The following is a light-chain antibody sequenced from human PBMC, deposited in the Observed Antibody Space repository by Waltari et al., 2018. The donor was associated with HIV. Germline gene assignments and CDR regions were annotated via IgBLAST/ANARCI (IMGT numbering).Light chain of an antibody. CDR3: QSYDSTLSSVL. CDR1: NPNIGAHYG. Sequence: QSVLTQPPSVSGAPGQRVTISCTGSNPNIGAHYGVTWYQEVPGAAPRLLIYADHNRPSGVPDRFSGSTSATSASLAITGLQAEDEADYYCQSYDSTLSSVLFGGGTKVTVL. CDR2: ADH. V-gene: IGLV1-40*01. J-gene: IGLJ2*01.